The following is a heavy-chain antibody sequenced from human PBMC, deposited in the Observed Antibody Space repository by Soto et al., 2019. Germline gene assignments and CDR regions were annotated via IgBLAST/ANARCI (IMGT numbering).Heavy chain of an antibody. J-gene: IGHJ6*03. V-gene: IGHV4-4*02. CDR3: ARAFKGYGDFSYYYYYMDV. Sequence: PSETLSLTCAVSSGSISSSNWWSGVRRPPGKGREWIGEIYHSGSTNYNPSLKSRVTISVDKSKNQFSLKLSSVTAADTAVYYCARAFKGYGDFSYYYYYMDVWGKGTTVTVSS. CDR1: SGSISSSNW. CDR2: IYHSGST. D-gene: IGHD4-17*01.